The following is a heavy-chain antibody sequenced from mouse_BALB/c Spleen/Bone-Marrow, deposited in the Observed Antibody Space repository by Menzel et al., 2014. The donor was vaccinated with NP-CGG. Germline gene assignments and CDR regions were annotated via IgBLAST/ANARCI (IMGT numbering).Heavy chain of an antibody. CDR2: ITKGGGST. CDR3: ARQLAYAKDY. CDR1: GFTFSDYY. D-gene: IGHD4-1*01. V-gene: IGHV5-12*02. J-gene: IGHJ4*01. Sequence: EAKLVESGGGLVQPGGSLKLSCATSGFTFSDYYMYWVRQTPEKRLEWVAYITKGGGSTYYPDIVKGRFTISRDNAKNTLYLQMSRLKSEDTAMYYCARQLAYAKDYWGQGTSVTISS.